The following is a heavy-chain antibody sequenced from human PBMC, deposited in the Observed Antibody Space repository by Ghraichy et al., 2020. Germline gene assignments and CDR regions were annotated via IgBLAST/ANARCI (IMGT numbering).Heavy chain of an antibody. J-gene: IGHJ4*02. CDR1: GGSFSGYY. CDR2: INHSGST. Sequence: SETLSLTCAVYGGSFSGYYWSWIRQPPGKGLEWIGEINHSGSTNYNPSLKSRVTISVDTSKNQFSLKLSSVTAADTAVYYCARGDRRGATPLFRRNYYDSSGYYLYFDYWGQGTLVTVSS. D-gene: IGHD3-22*01. V-gene: IGHV4-34*01. CDR3: ARGDRRGATPLFRRNYYDSSGYYLYFDY.